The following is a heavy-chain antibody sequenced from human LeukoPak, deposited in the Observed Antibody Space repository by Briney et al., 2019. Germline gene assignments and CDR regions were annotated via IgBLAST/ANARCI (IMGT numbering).Heavy chain of an antibody. D-gene: IGHD1-26*01. Sequence: PGGSLRLSCAASGFTFSSYSMNWVRQAPGKGLEWVSSISSSSSYIYYADSVKGRFTISRDNAKNSLYLQMNSLRAEDTAVYYCARDWITESGSYPYYYYYYMDVWGKGTTVTVSS. J-gene: IGHJ6*03. CDR1: GFTFSSYS. V-gene: IGHV3-21*01. CDR2: ISSSSSYI. CDR3: ARDWITESGSYPYYYYYYMDV.